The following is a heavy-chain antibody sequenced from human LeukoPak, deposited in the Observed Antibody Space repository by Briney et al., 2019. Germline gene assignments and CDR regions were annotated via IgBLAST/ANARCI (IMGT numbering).Heavy chain of an antibody. CDR3: ARGVAAPGTGAPSWFDP. D-gene: IGHD6-13*01. J-gene: IGHJ5*02. CDR2: IYSSGST. V-gene: IGHV4-59*01. Sequence: SETLSLTCTVSGGSISSYYWSWIRQPPGKGLEWIGYIYSSGSTNCNPSLKSRVTISLDTSKNQFSLKLSFVTAADTAVYYCARGVAAPGTGAPSWFDPWGQGTLVTVSS. CDR1: GGSISSYY.